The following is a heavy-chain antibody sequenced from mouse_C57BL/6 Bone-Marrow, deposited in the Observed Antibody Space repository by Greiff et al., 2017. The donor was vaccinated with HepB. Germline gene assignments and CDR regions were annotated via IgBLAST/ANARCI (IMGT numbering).Heavy chain of an antibody. Sequence: QVQLKQPGAELVRPGTSVKLSCKASGYTFTSYWMHWVKQRPGQGLEWIGVIDPSDSYTNYNQKFKGKATLTVDTSSSTAYMQLSSLTSEDSAVYYCARVYYYGSTPWFAYWGQGTLVTVSA. V-gene: IGHV1-59*01. CDR3: ARVYYYGSTPWFAY. CDR2: IDPSDSYT. D-gene: IGHD1-1*01. CDR1: GYTFTSYW. J-gene: IGHJ3*01.